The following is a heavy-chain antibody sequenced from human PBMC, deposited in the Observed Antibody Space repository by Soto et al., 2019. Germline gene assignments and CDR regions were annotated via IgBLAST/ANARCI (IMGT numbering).Heavy chain of an antibody. D-gene: IGHD3-10*01. J-gene: IGHJ6*02. CDR2: ISYDGSNK. V-gene: IGHV3-30-3*01. Sequence: HPGGSLRLSCAASGFTFSSYAMHWVRQAPGKGLEWVAVISYDGSNKYYADSVKGRFTISRDNSKNTLYLQMNSLRAEDTAVYYCARSPRAGGEYYYGMDVWGQGTTVTVSS. CDR1: GFTFSSYA. CDR3: ARSPRAGGEYYYGMDV.